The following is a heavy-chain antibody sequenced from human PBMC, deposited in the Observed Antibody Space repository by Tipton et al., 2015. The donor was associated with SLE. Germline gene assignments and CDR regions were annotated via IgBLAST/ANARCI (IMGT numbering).Heavy chain of an antibody. Sequence: SCTVSGGSISSSNYFWAWIRQVPGKGLEWIGSISYSGSTYNNPSLKSRVTISVDTSKNQFSLKLSSVTAADTAVYYCARSYANLYYFDYWGQGTLVTVSS. V-gene: IGHV4-39*07. J-gene: IGHJ4*02. CDR2: ISYSGST. CDR1: GGSISSSNYF. CDR3: ARSYANLYYFDY. D-gene: IGHD1-26*01.